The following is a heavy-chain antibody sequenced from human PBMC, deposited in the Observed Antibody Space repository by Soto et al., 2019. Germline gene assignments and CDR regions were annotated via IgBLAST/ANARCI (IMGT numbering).Heavy chain of an antibody. V-gene: IGHV2-70*11. CDR3: ARISAGTTHPNFDY. J-gene: IGHJ4*02. Sequence: SGPTLVNPTQTLTLTCTFSGFSLSTSGMCVSWIRQPPGKALEWLARIDWDDDKYYSTSLKTRLTISKDTSKNQVVLTMTNMDPVDTATYYYARISAGTTHPNFDYWGQGTLVTVSS. CDR1: GFSLSTSGMC. CDR2: IDWDDDK.